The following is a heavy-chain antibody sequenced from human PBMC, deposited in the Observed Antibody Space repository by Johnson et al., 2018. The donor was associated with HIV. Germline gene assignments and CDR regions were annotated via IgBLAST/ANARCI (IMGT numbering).Heavy chain of an antibody. J-gene: IGHJ3*02. CDR2: IWYDGSNK. Sequence: QMLLVESGGGVVQPGRSLRLSCAASGFTFSNFGMHWVRQAPGKGLEWVAVIWYDGSNKSYADSVKGRFPISRDNSKNTLYLQMNSLRAEDPAVYYCAKDRGGSYLLFGAFDIWGQGTMVTVSS. V-gene: IGHV3-30*18. CDR3: AKDRGGSYLLFGAFDI. D-gene: IGHD1-26*01. CDR1: GFTFSNFG.